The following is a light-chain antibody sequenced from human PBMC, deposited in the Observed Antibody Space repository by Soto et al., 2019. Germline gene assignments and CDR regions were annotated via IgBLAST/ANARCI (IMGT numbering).Light chain of an antibody. Sequence: QSVLTQPASVSGSPGQSITISCTGTSSDVAAYNSVSWYQQYPGKAPKLMIYDVIYRPSGVSNRFSVSKSANTASLTISGLQAEDEFDYYCSSYTTSGNYVFGMGTKVTV. CDR3: SSYTTSGNYV. V-gene: IGLV2-14*01. J-gene: IGLJ1*01. CDR1: SSDVAAYNS. CDR2: DVI.